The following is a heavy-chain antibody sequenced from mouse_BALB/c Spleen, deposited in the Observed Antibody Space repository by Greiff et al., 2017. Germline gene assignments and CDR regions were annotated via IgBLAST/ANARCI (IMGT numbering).Heavy chain of an antibody. CDR3: ARDQGLRLFAY. V-gene: IGHV5-15*02. Sequence: EVKVEESGGGLVQPGGSRKLSCAASGFTFSDYGMAWVRQAPGKGPEWVAFISNLAYSIYYADTVTGRFTISRENAKNTLYLEMSSLRSEDTAMYYCARDQGLRLFAYWGQGTLVTVSA. D-gene: IGHD1-1*01. CDR1: GFTFSDYG. CDR2: ISNLAYSI. J-gene: IGHJ3*01.